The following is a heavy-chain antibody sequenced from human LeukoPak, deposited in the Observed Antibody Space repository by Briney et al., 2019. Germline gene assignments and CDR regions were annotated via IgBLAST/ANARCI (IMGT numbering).Heavy chain of an antibody. Sequence: GGSLRLSCAASGFTFSSHGMHWVRQAPGKGLEWVTFIYYDGSNEYYADSVKGRFTISRDNSKNTLYLQMNSLRAEDTAVYYCAKDIVLMVYAIRGYYYGMDVWGQGTTVTVSS. CDR1: GFTFSSHG. CDR2: IYYDGSNE. J-gene: IGHJ6*02. CDR3: AKDIVLMVYAIRGYYYGMDV. D-gene: IGHD2-8*01. V-gene: IGHV3-30*02.